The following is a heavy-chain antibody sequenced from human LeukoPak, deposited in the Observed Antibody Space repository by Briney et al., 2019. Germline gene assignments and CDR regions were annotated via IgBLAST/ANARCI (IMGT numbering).Heavy chain of an antibody. D-gene: IGHD6-19*01. CDR2: INPNSGGT. V-gene: IGHV1-2*04. J-gene: IGHJ4*02. CDR3: ARELRPYSSGWYFELDY. Sequence: ASVKVSCEASGYTFTGYYMHWVRQAPGQGLEWMGWINPNSGGTNYAQKFQGWVTMTRDTSISTAYMELSRLRSDDTAVYYCARELRPYSSGWYFELDYWGQGTLVTVSS. CDR1: GYTFTGYY.